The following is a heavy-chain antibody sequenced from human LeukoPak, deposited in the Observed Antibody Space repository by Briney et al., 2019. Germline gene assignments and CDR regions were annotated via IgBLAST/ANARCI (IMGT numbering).Heavy chain of an antibody. J-gene: IGHJ4*02. CDR1: GFIFSEFA. D-gene: IGHD6-13*01. CDR3: ARDWAGMTAPGPFDY. V-gene: IGHV3-33*01. Sequence: GGSLRLSCVTSGFIFSEFAMHWVRQVPGKGLEWVAAIWYDGSDKYYADSVKGRFTISRDNSKNTLYLQMNSLRAEDTAVYYCARDWAGMTAPGPFDYWGQGTLVTVSS. CDR2: IWYDGSDK.